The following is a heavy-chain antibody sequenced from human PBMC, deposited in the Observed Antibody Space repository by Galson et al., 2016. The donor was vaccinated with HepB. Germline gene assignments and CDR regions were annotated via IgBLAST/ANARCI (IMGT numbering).Heavy chain of an antibody. CDR1: GFTFRSYA. Sequence: SLRLSCATSGFTFRSYAMHWVRQAPGKGLDWVSLISYDGSNQYYADSVKGRFSISRDDLRATLYLHMNSLRGEYTAGCYSSKNPINKNYFYMELWGTGTTVIVSS. CDR3: SKNPINKNYFYMEL. V-gene: IGHV3-30*18. D-gene: IGHD1/OR15-1a*01. CDR2: ISYDGSNQ. J-gene: IGHJ6*03.